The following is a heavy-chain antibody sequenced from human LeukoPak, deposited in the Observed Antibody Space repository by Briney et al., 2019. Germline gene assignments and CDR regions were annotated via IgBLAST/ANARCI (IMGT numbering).Heavy chain of an antibody. Sequence: PGGSLRLSCAASGFTFSSYAMSWGRQAPGKGLEWVSAISGSGGSTYYADSVKGRFTISRDNSKNTLYLQMNSLRAEDTAVYYCAKRSRGIAVAGHFDYWGQGTLVTVSS. CDR1: GFTFSSYA. D-gene: IGHD6-19*01. V-gene: IGHV3-23*01. CDR3: AKRSRGIAVAGHFDY. CDR2: ISGSGGST. J-gene: IGHJ4*02.